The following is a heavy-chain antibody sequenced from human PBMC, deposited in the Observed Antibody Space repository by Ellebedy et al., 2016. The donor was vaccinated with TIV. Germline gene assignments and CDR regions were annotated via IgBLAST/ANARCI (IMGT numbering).Heavy chain of an antibody. D-gene: IGHD3-3*01. Sequence: SETLSLXCTVSGGSISSGGYYWSWIRQHPGKGLEWIGYIYYSGSTYYNPSLKSRVTISVDTSKNQFSLKLSSVTAADTAVYYCARDGTIHKPKSLWSGSIGGFFDYWGQGTLVTVSS. CDR1: GGSISSGGYY. CDR2: IYYSGST. CDR3: ARDGTIHKPKSLWSGSIGGFFDY. J-gene: IGHJ4*02. V-gene: IGHV4-31*03.